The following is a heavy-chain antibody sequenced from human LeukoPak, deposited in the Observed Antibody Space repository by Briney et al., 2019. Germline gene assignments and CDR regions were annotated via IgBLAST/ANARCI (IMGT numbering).Heavy chain of an antibody. CDR2: ISAYNGNT. V-gene: IGHV1-18*01. CDR3: ARVFVLLFLEWLPNWFDP. CDR1: GYTFTSYG. J-gene: IGHJ5*02. D-gene: IGHD3-3*01. Sequence: GASVKVSCKASGYTFTSYGISWVRQAPGQGLEWMRWISAYNGNTNYAQKLQGRVTMTTDTSTSTAYMELRSLRSDDTAVYYCARVFVLLFLEWLPNWFDPWGQGTLVTVSS.